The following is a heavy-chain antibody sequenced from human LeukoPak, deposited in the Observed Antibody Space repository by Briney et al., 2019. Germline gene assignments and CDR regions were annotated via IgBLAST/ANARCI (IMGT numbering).Heavy chain of an antibody. V-gene: IGHV1-18*01. CDR3: ARIQSRIIAARPGTPAFDY. Sequence: ASVKVSCKASGYTVTSYDSSWVRQAPGQGLEWMGWISTYNDNTHYAQKLQGRVTMTTDTSTSTVYMELKNLTSDDKAVYYCARIQSRIIAARPGTPAFDYWGRGTLVTVSS. J-gene: IGHJ4*02. CDR1: GYTVTSYD. CDR2: ISTYNDNT. D-gene: IGHD6-6*01.